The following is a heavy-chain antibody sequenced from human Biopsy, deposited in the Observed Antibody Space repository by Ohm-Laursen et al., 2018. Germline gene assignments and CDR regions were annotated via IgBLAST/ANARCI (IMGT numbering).Heavy chain of an antibody. CDR2: IWYDGCRE. Sequence: SLRLSCAASGFTFSSYGIHWVRQAPGKGLEWVAVIWYDGCREYYADSVEGRITISRENSKNTLYLQLHSLRAEATAVYTCVKNSEPDNTAMGRGGIEYWGQGTLVTVSS. CDR3: VKNSEPDNTAMGRGGIEY. D-gene: IGHD5-18*01. V-gene: IGHV3-33*06. CDR1: GFTFSSYG. J-gene: IGHJ4*02.